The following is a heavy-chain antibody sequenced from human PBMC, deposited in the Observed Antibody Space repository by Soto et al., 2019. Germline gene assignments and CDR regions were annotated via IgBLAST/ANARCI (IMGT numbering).Heavy chain of an antibody. V-gene: IGHV3-21*01. CDR2: ISSSSTYI. CDR3: ARDGDSFVVEFDS. J-gene: IGHJ4*02. D-gene: IGHD2-15*01. CDR1: GFTLGGYS. Sequence: GGSLRLSCAAFGFTLGGYSMDWLRQAPGKGLEWVASISSSSTYIYYADSVKGRFTISRDNAKNSLYLQMNSLRAEDTAVYYCARDGDSFVVEFDSWGQGTLVTVSS.